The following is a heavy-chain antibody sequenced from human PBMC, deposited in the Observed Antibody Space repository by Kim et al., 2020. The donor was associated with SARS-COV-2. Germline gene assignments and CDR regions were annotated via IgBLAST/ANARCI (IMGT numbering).Heavy chain of an antibody. CDR2: TYYRSKWYN. CDR1: GDSVSSNSAA. V-gene: IGHV6-1*01. D-gene: IGHD3-16*01. CDR3: ARDVMITFGGVKGGEDAFDI. J-gene: IGHJ3*02. Sequence: SQTLSLTCAISGDSVSSNSAAWNWIRQSPSRGLEWLGRTYYRSKWYNDYAVSVKSRITINPDTSKNQFSLQLNSVTPEDTAVYYCARDVMITFGGVKGGEDAFDIWGQGTMVTVSS.